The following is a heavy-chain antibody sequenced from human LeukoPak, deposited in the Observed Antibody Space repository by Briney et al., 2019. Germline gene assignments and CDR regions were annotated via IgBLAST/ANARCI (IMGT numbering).Heavy chain of an antibody. J-gene: IGHJ4*02. D-gene: IGHD6-19*01. CDR3: ARGVSGWYYFDY. V-gene: IGHV1-8*01. CDR2: MNPNSGNT. CDR1: GYTFTSYD. Sequence: ASVKVSCKASGYTFTSYDINWVRQATGQGLEWMGWMNPNSGNTGYAQKFQGRVTMTRNTSISTAYMELSSLRSEDTAVYYRARGVSGWYYFDYWGQGTLVTVSS.